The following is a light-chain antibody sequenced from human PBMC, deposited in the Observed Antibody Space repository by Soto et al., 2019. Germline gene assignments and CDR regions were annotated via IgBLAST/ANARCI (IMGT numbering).Light chain of an antibody. V-gene: IGLV2-14*01. CDR2: DVS. Sequence: QSVLTQPASVSGSPGQSSTISCTGTSSDVGGYNYVSWYQQHPGKAPKLMIYDVSNRPSGVSNRFSGSKSGNTASLTISGLQAEDEADYYCSSYTSSSTLNVVFGGWTKLTVL. J-gene: IGLJ2*01. CDR3: SSYTSSSTLNVV. CDR1: SSDVGGYNY.